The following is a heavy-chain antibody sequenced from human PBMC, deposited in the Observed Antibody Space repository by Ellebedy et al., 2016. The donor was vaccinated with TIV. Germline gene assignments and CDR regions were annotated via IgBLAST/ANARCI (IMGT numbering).Heavy chain of an antibody. V-gene: IGHV4-39*01. Sequence: PSETLSLTCTVSGGSLSRSTYYWGWFRQPPGKGLEWIGNIYYSGDTDYNPSLKSRVTMSVETSKNQFSLNLRSVTAADTAVYYCARNPPTYNWVDSWGQGTLVTVSS. CDR2: IYYSGDT. CDR1: GGSLSRSTYY. J-gene: IGHJ5*01. CDR3: ARNPPTYNWVDS.